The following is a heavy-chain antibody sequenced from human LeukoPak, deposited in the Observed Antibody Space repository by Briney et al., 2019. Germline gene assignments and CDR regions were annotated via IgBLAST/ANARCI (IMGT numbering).Heavy chain of an antibody. Sequence: GGSLRLSCAASGFTFSSYGMHWVRQAPGKGLEWVSSISSSSSYIYYADSVKGRFTISRDNAKNSLYLQMNSLRAEDTAVYYCARAVAGTWNDYWGQGTLVTVSS. CDR2: ISSSSSYI. D-gene: IGHD6-19*01. CDR1: GFTFSSYG. CDR3: ARAVAGTWNDY. J-gene: IGHJ4*02. V-gene: IGHV3-21*01.